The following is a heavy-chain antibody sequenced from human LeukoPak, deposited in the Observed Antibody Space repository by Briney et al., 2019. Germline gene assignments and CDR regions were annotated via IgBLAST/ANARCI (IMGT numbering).Heavy chain of an antibody. V-gene: IGHV3-30*18. J-gene: IGHJ4*02. Sequence: GGSLRLSCAASGFTFSSYGMHWVRQAPGKGLEWVAVISYDGSNKYYADSVKGRFTISRDNSKNTLYLQMNSLRAEDTAVYYCAKDLQLWDPFDYWGQGTLVTVSS. CDR3: AKDLQLWDPFDY. CDR2: ISYDGSNK. D-gene: IGHD5-18*01. CDR1: GFTFSSYG.